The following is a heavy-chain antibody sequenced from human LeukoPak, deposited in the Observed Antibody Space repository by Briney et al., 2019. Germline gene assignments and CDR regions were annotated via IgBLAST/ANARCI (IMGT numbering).Heavy chain of an antibody. J-gene: IGHJ4*02. D-gene: IGHD3-10*01. CDR3: AKTRDGVIFRTHFDY. V-gene: IGHV3-48*01. CDR2: ISSSSTTI. CDR1: GFTFSSYS. Sequence: PGGSLRLSCAASGFTFSSYSMMWVRQAPGKGLEWVSYISSSSTTIHYADSVKGRFTISRDNAKNSVYLQMNSLRAGDTAVYYCAKTRDGVIFRTHFDYWGQGTLVTVSS.